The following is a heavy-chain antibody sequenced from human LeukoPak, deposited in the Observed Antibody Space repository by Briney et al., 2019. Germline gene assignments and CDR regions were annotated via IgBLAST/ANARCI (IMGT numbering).Heavy chain of an antibody. V-gene: IGHV4-34*01. Sequence: PSETLSLTCAVYGGSFSDYYWSWIRQPPGKGLEWIGEINPSGSTNYSPSLKSRVTISVDTSKNQFSLKLSSVAAADTAVYFCARVGYRYVINDWSRTGLGAYPTKYYYHMDVWDKGTMVTVSS. D-gene: IGHD5-18*01. CDR3: ARVGYRYVINDWSRTGLGAYPTKYYYHMDV. CDR2: INPSGST. J-gene: IGHJ6*03. CDR1: GGSFSDYY.